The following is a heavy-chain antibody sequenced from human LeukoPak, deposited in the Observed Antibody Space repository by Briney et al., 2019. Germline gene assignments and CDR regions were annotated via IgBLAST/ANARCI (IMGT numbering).Heavy chain of an antibody. J-gene: IGHJ4*02. CDR1: GYTFTSYG. V-gene: IGHV1-18*01. D-gene: IGHD6-6*01. CDR2: ISACNGYT. CDR3: ARDTEYKSVDY. Sequence: ASVPVSCKASGYTFTSYGINWVRQAPGQGLEWMGWISACNGYTTYAQNLQDRVTMTTDTSTSTVYMEVRSLRSDDTAVYYCARDTEYKSVDYWGQGTLVTDSS.